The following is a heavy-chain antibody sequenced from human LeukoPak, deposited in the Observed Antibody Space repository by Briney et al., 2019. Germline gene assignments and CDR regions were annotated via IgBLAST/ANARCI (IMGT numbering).Heavy chain of an antibody. CDR3: ARRVGYNSSSALGY. J-gene: IGHJ4*02. V-gene: IGHV1-2*04. CDR2: INPNSGGT. CDR1: GYTFTGYY. Sequence: ASVKVSCKASGYTFTGYYMHWVRQAPGQGLEWMGRINPNSGGTNYAQKFQGWVTMTRDTSISTAYMELSRLRSDDTAVYYCARRVGYNSSSALGYWGQGTLVTVSS. D-gene: IGHD5-24*01.